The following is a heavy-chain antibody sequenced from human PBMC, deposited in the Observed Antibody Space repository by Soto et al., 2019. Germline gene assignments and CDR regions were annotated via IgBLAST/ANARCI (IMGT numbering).Heavy chain of an antibody. CDR2: TRNKANSYTT. J-gene: IGHJ3*02. Sequence: EVQLVESGGGLVQPGGSLRLSCAASGFTFSDHYMDWVRQAPGKGLEWVGRTRNKANSYTTEYAASVKGRFTISRDDSKNSLYLQMNSLKTEDTAVYYCARVLVGAPDAFDIWGQGTMVTVSS. CDR1: GFTFSDHY. CDR3: ARVLVGAPDAFDI. D-gene: IGHD1-26*01. V-gene: IGHV3-72*01.